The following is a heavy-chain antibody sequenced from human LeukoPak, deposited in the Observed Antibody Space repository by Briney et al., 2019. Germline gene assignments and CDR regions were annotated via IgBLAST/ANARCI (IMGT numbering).Heavy chain of an antibody. V-gene: IGHV3-23*01. D-gene: IGHD2-21*02. Sequence: GGSLRLSCTGSGFTLSSYEMTWIRQAPGKGLEWVSSIDYSGDSPYYADSVKGRFTMSRDNSKNTLHLQMNSLRVEDTALYFCAKGDCGGDCYVVDYWGQGTRVTVSS. CDR2: IDYSGDSP. J-gene: IGHJ4*02. CDR1: GFTLSSYE. CDR3: AKGDCGGDCYVVDY.